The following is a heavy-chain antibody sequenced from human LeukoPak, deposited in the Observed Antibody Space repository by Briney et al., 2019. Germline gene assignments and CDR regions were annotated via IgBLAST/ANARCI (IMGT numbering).Heavy chain of an antibody. V-gene: IGHV1-8*01. CDR1: GYTFTSYD. D-gene: IGHD7-27*01. CDR2: MNPNSGNT. J-gene: IGHJ6*03. CDR3: ARGLGQYYYYYYYMDV. Sequence: ASVKVSCKASGYTFTSYDINWVRQATGQGLEWMGWMNPNSGNTGYAQKFQGRVTMIRNTSISTAYMELSSLRSEDTAVYYCARGLGQYYYYYYYMDVWGKGTTVTVSS.